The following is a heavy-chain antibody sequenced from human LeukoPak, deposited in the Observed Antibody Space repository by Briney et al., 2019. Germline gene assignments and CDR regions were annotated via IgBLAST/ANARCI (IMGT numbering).Heavy chain of an antibody. Sequence: SETLSLTCTVSGDSVSSGNYYLSWIRQPPGKGLDWITYMSPSGTTKYNPSLKSRVTISVDTSKSQFSLKLNSVTAADTAVYYCARSGGYSSPQNYWGQGTLVTVSS. CDR2: MSPSGTT. J-gene: IGHJ4*02. CDR3: ARSGGYSSPQNY. V-gene: IGHV4-61*01. D-gene: IGHD6-19*01. CDR1: GDSVSSGNYY.